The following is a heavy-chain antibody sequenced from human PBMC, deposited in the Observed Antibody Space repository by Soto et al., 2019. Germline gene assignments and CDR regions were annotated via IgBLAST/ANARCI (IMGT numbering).Heavy chain of an antibody. D-gene: IGHD6-19*01. Sequence: GGSLRLSCAASGFTFSSYAMSWVRQAPGKGLEWVSAISGSGGSTYYADSVKGRFTISRDNSKNTLYLQMNSLRAEDTAVYYCVSGGSGWLKYFDYWGQGTLVTVSS. J-gene: IGHJ4*02. CDR1: GFTFSSYA. CDR3: VSGGSGWLKYFDY. CDR2: ISGSGGST. V-gene: IGHV3-23*01.